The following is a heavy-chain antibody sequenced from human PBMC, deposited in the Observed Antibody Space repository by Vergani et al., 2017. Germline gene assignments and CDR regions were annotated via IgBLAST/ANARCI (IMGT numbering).Heavy chain of an antibody. D-gene: IGHD2-2*01. CDR2: IIPILGIA. CDR3: ARGPDCSGTGGHDAIAVGLGNYYGMDV. V-gene: IGHV1-69*02. Sequence: QVQLVQSGAEVKKPGSSVKVSCKASGGTFSSYTISWVRQAPGQGLEWMGRIIPILGIANYAQKFQGRVTITADNSTSTAYMELSSLRSEDTAVYYCARGPDCSGTGGHDAIAVGLGNYYGMDVWGQGTTVTVSS. J-gene: IGHJ6*02. CDR1: GGTFSSYT.